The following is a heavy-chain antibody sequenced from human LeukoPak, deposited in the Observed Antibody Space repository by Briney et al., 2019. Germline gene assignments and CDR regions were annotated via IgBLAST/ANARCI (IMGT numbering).Heavy chain of an antibody. V-gene: IGHV1-18*01. CDR1: GYTFTSYG. CDR3: ARLGPYYDSSGYGEYNWLDP. CDR2: ISAYNGNT. J-gene: IGHJ5*02. Sequence: EASVKVSCKAAGYTFTSYGISWVRQAPGQGLEWMGWISAYNGNTKYAQKLQGRGSMTTDTSTSTAYMELRRLRSDDTALYYSARLGPYYDSSGYGEYNWLDPWGQGTLVTVSS. D-gene: IGHD3-22*01.